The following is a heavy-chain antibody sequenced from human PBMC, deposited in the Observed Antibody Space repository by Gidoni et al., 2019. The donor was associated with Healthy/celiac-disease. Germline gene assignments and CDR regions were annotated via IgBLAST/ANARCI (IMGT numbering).Heavy chain of an antibody. CDR3: AHRRRYSSGGPDLYYFDY. V-gene: IGHV2-5*02. Sequence: QITLKESGPTLVRPTQTLTLTCTFSGFSLSPSGVGVGWIRQPPGKALEWLALIYWDDYKRYSPSLKSRLTITKDTSKNQVVLTMTNMDPVDTATYYCAHRRRYSSGGPDLYYFDYWGQGTLVTVSS. J-gene: IGHJ4*02. D-gene: IGHD6-19*01. CDR2: IYWDDYK. CDR1: GFSLSPSGVG.